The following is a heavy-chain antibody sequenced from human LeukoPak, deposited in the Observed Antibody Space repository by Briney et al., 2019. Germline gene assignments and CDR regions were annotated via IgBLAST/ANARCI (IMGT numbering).Heavy chain of an antibody. CDR3: ARESNEAGPFDI. J-gene: IGHJ3*02. V-gene: IGHV4-59*01. CDR1: GGSISSYY. Sequence: SETLSLTCTVSGGSISSYYWSWIRQPPGKGLEWIGYIYYSGSTNYNPSLKSRVTISVDTSKNQFSLKLSSVTAADTAVYYCARESNEAGPFDIWGQGTMVTVSS. CDR2: IYYSGST.